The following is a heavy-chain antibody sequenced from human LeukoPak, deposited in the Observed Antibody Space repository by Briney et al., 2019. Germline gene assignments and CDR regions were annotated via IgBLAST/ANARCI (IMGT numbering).Heavy chain of an antibody. Sequence: SETLSLTCTVSGGSLGTYYWSWLRQPPGKGLEWIGYIYYSGSTNYNPSLKSRVTISVDTSKNQFSLKLSSVTAADTAVYYCARDGDGYNHWGQGTLVTVSS. CDR2: IYYSGST. J-gene: IGHJ5*02. CDR1: GGSLGTYY. CDR3: ARDGDGYNH. D-gene: IGHD5-24*01. V-gene: IGHV4-59*01.